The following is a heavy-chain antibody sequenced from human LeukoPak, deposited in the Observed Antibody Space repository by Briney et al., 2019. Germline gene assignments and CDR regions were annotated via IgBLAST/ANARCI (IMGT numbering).Heavy chain of an antibody. CDR1: GYAFTDYY. CDR3: ALERPYYYGSGTCYSY. Sequence: ASVKVSCKASGYAFTDYYIHWVRQAPGQGLEWMGWINPKSGGTDFAQKFQGRVTLTTDTSITTAYMELSRLRSDDTAVFYCALERPYYYGSGTCYSYWGQGTLVRVSS. J-gene: IGHJ4*02. CDR2: INPKSGGT. V-gene: IGHV1-2*02. D-gene: IGHD3-10*01.